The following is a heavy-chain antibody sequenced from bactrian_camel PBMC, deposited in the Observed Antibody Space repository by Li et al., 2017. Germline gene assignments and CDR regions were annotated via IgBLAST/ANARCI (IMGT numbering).Heavy chain of an antibody. Sequence: VQLVESGGGLVQPGGSLRLSCAASGLTFSTFPMSWVRQVPGKGLEWVSGISVDGSRTYYQHSVKGRFTISRDNAKNTLYLQLNSLKTEDTALYYCAKERTYYNEYDLDFVFDTWGQGTQVTVS. CDR1: GLTFSTFP. CDR2: ISVDGSRT. D-gene: IGHD4*01. CDR3: AKERTYYNEYDLDFVFDT. V-gene: IGHV3S31*01. J-gene: IGHJ6*01.